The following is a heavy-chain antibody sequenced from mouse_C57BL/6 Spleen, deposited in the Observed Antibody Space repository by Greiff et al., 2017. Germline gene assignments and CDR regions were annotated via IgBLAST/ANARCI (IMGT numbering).Heavy chain of an antibody. CDR3: ARSSKDAMDY. D-gene: IGHD2-5*01. CDR1: GFTFSDYG. CDR2: ISSGSSTI. Sequence: EVQLQESGGGLVKPGGSLKLSCAASGFTFSDYGMHWVRQAPEKGLEWVAYISSGSSTIYYADTVKGRFTISRDNAKNTLFLQMTSLRSEDTAMYYCARSSKDAMDYWGQGTSVTVSS. J-gene: IGHJ4*01. V-gene: IGHV5-17*01.